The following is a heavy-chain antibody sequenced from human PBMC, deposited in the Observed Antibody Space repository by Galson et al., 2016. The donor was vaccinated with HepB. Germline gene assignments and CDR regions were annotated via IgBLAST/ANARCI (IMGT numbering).Heavy chain of an antibody. J-gene: IGHJ5*02. CDR3: AGLGKHLIMVRGVIGWFDP. CDR1: GYSFTSYW. V-gene: IGHV5-51*01. Sequence: QSGAEVKKPGESLKISCKGSGYSFTSYWIGWVRQMPGKGLEWMGIIYPGDSDTRYSPSFQGRVTISADKSINTAYLQWSSLKASDTAMYYCAGLGKHLIMVRGVIGWFDPWGQGTLVTVSS. D-gene: IGHD3-10*01. CDR2: IYPGDSDT.